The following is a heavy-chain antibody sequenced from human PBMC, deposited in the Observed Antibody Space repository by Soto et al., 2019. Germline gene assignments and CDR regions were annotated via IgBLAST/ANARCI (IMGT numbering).Heavy chain of an antibody. CDR2: MSYDGSAK. CDR3: AIVRVADSHLDH. CDR1: GFIFSNNG. Sequence: PGGSLRLSCEGSGFIFSNNGMHWVRQAPGKGLEWVAFMSYDGSAKFLADSVKGRFTISRDNSKSTLFLHMSSLRAEDTAMYYCAIVRVADSHLDHWGQGTLVPSPQ. J-gene: IGHJ4*02. D-gene: IGHD3-10*02. V-gene: IGHV3-30*02.